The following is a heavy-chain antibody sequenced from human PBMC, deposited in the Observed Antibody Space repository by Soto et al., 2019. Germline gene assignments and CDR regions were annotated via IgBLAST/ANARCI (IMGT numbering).Heavy chain of an antibody. Sequence: SETLSLTCTVSGGSISSYYWSWIRQPPGKGLEWIGYIYYSGSTNYNPSLKSRVTISVDTSKNQFSLKLSSVTAADTAVYYCAKIGIGSYHGMDVWGQGTTVTVSS. J-gene: IGHJ6*02. CDR3: AKIGIGSYHGMDV. CDR1: GGSISSYY. D-gene: IGHD3-10*01. V-gene: IGHV4-59*01. CDR2: IYYSGST.